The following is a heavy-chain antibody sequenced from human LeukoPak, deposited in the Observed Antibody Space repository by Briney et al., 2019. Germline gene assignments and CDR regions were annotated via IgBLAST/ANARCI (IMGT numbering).Heavy chain of an antibody. Sequence: PGGSLRLSCAASGFTVSSNYMSWVRQAPGKGLEWVSVIYSGGSTYYADSVKGRFTISRHNSKNTLYLQMNSLRAEDTAVYYCARDLSKSYHYYYGMDVWGQGTTVTVFS. J-gene: IGHJ6*02. D-gene: IGHD4-4*01. CDR3: ARDLSKSYHYYYGMDV. CDR1: GFTVSSNY. V-gene: IGHV3-53*04. CDR2: IYSGGST.